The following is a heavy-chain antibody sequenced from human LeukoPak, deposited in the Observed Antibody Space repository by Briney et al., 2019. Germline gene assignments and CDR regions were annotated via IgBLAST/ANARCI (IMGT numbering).Heavy chain of an antibody. Sequence: GGSLRLSCAASGFTFSSYAMSWVRQAPGKGLEWVSAISGGGGITYYSDSVKGRFTISRDNSKNTLYLQMNSLRAGDTAVYYCAKESLHWGSGSELDYWGQGTLVTVSS. V-gene: IGHV3-23*01. CDR1: GFTFSSYA. J-gene: IGHJ4*02. D-gene: IGHD1-26*01. CDR3: AKESLHWGSGSELDY. CDR2: ISGGGGIT.